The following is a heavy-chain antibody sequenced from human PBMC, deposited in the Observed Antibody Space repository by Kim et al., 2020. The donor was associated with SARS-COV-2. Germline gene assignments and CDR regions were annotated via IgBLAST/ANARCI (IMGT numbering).Heavy chain of an antibody. CDR1: GGSISSYY. CDR3: ARGDADGSSGWYDY. J-gene: IGHJ4*02. D-gene: IGHD6-19*01. Sequence: SETLSLTCTVSGGSISSYYWSWIRQPPGKGLEWIGYIYYSGSTNYNPSLKSRVTISVDTSKNQFSLKLSSVTAADTAVYYCARGDADGSSGWYDYWGQGT. V-gene: IGHV4-59*13. CDR2: IYYSGST.